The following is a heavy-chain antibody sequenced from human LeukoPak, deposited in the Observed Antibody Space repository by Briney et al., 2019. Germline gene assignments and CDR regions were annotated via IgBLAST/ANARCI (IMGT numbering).Heavy chain of an antibody. J-gene: IGHJ3*02. CDR1: GGSISSGGYS. CDR2: IYHSGST. D-gene: IGHD3-9*01. CDR3: ARGVRQYDILTGYSSGGAFDI. Sequence: SETLSLTCAVSGGSISSGGYSWSWIRQPPGKGLEWIGYIYHSGSTYYNPSLKSRVTISVDRSKNQFSLKLGSVTAADTAVYYCARGVRQYDILTGYSSGGAFDIWGQGTMVTVSS. V-gene: IGHV4-30-2*01.